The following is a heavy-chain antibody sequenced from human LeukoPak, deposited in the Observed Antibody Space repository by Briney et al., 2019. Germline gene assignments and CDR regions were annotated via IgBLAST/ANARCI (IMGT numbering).Heavy chain of an antibody. D-gene: IGHD6-19*01. J-gene: IGHJ4*02. V-gene: IGHV3-9*01. CDR1: GFTFDDYA. Sequence: GGSLRLSCAASGFTFDDYAMHWVRQAPGKGLEWVSGISWNSGCIGYADSVKGRFTISRDNAKNSLYLQMNSLRAEDTALYYCAKDIPEYSSGWYYFDYWGQGTLVTVSS. CDR3: AKDIPEYSSGWYYFDY. CDR2: ISWNSGCI.